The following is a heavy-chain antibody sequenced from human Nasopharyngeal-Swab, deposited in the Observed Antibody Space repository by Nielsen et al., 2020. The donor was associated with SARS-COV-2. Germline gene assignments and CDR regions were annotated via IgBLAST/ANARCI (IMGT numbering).Heavy chain of an antibody. CDR2: IRSKAYGGTT. Sequence: GESLKISCTASGFIFGDYAMSWVREAPGKGLEWVGFIRSKAYGGTTEYAASVKGRFTISRDDSKSIAYLQMNSLKTEDTAVYYCTRVIRIAVAGTLYYYYDYYMDVWGKGTTVTVSS. CDR3: TRVIRIAVAGTLYYYYDYYMDV. J-gene: IGHJ6*03. V-gene: IGHV3-49*04. D-gene: IGHD6-19*01. CDR1: GFIFGDYA.